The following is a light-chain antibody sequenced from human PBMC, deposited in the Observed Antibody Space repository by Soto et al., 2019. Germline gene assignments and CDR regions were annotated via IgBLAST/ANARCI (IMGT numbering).Light chain of an antibody. J-gene: IGKJ1*01. CDR2: DAS. CDR3: QQYGSSPRT. V-gene: IGKV3-20*01. Sequence: EIVLTQSPGTLSLSPGERATLSCRASQSVTRSYLAWYHQKPGQAPRLLIYDASNRATGIPDRFSGSGSGTDFTLPISRLEPEDFAVYYCQQYGSSPRTFGQGTKVEIK. CDR1: QSVTRSY.